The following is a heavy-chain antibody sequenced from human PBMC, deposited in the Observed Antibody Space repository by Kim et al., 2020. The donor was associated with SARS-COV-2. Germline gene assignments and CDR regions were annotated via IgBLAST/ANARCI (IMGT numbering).Heavy chain of an antibody. V-gene: IGHV4-34*01. D-gene: IGHD2-2*01. Sequence: SETLSLTCAVYGGSFSGYYWSWIRQPPGKGLEWIGEINHSGSTNYNPSLKSRVTISVDTSKNQFSLKLSSVTAADTAVYYCARGGGYQLLWANWFDPWGQGTLVTVSS. J-gene: IGHJ5*02. CDR3: ARGGGYQLLWANWFDP. CDR2: INHSGST. CDR1: GGSFSGYY.